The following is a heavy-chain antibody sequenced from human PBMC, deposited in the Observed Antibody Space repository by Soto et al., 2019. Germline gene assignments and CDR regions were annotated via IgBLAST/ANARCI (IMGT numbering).Heavy chain of an antibody. D-gene: IGHD3-16*01. CDR3: ARAGFYHGVWGKLNFYGLDV. J-gene: IGHJ6*02. CDR1: GYTFIRYG. Sequence: ASVKVSCKASGYTFIRYGITWVRQAPGQGLEWMGWVSPYNDYTDYAQSLQGRVSMTTDTSTKTVYMQLRDLKSDDTAVYYCARAGFYHGVWGKLNFYGLDVWGQGTTVTVSS. CDR2: VSPYNDYT. V-gene: IGHV1-18*01.